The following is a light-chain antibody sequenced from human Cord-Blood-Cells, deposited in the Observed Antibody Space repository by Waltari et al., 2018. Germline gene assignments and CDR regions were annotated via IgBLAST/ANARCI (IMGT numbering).Light chain of an antibody. CDR2: EVS. CDR1: SSDVGGYNY. CDR3: SSYAGSNNFDVV. Sequence: QSALTQPPSASGSPGQSVPISCTGTSSDVGGYNYVSCYQQHPGKAPKLMIYEVSKRPSGVPDRFSGSKSGNTASLTVSGLQAEDEADYYCSSYAGSNNFDVVFGGGTKLTVL. V-gene: IGLV2-8*01. J-gene: IGLJ2*01.